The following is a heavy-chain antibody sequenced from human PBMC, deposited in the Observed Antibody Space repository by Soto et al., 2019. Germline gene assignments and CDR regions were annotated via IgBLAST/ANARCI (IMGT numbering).Heavy chain of an antibody. Sequence: PGESLKISCKGSGYSFTSYWIGWVRHMPGKGLEWMGIIYPGDSDTRYSPSFQGQVTISADKSISTAYLQWSSLKASDTAMYYCARYDIGGYSSSHYGMDVWGQGTTVTVSS. CDR2: IYPGDSDT. CDR1: GYSFTSYW. D-gene: IGHD6-6*01. J-gene: IGHJ6*02. V-gene: IGHV5-51*01. CDR3: ARYDIGGYSSSHYGMDV.